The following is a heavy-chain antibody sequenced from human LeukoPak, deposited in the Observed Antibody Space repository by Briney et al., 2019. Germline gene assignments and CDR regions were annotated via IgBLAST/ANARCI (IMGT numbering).Heavy chain of an antibody. V-gene: IGHV4-59*01. Sequence: PSETLSLTCTVSGDSLNNYYYTWIRQPPGKGLEWIGYINYSGSTKYNPSLKSRATISEDTSNNQFSLKLTSVTAADTAVYYCARGSWVYVDSWGQGTLVTVSS. CDR3: ARGSWVYVDS. J-gene: IGHJ4*02. D-gene: IGHD7-27*01. CDR2: INYSGST. CDR1: GDSLNNYY.